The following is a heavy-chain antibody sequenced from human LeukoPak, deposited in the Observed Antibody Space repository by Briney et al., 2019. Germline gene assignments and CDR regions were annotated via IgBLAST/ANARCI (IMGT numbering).Heavy chain of an antibody. Sequence: GGSLRLSCAGSGFTFSSYSMNWVRQAPGKGLEWGSCISSSSSYIYYADSVKGRFTISRDNAKNSLYLQMNSLRAEDTAVYYCATSPVYSYGHPYYFDYWGQGTLVTVSS. D-gene: IGHD5-18*01. V-gene: IGHV3-21*01. J-gene: IGHJ4*02. CDR1: GFTFSSYS. CDR2: ISSSSSYI. CDR3: ATSPVYSYGHPYYFDY.